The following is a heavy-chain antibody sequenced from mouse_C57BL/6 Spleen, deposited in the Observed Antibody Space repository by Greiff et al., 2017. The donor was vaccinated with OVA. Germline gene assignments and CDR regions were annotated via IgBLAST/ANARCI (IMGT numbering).Heavy chain of an antibody. D-gene: IGHD2-4*01. V-gene: IGHV5-17*01. CDR3: ARDDYDAWFAC. CDR2: ISSGSSTI. CDR1: GFTFSDYG. Sequence: EVKLVESGGGLVKPGGSLKLSCAASGFTFSDYGMHWVRQAPEKGLEWVAYISSGSSTIYYADTVKGRFTISRDNAKNTLFLQMTSLRSEDTAMYYCARDDYDAWFACWGQGTLVTVSA. J-gene: IGHJ3*01.